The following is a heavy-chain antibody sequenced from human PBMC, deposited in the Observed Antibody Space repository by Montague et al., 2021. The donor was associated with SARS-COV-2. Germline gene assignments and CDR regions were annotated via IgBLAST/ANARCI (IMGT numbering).Heavy chain of an antibody. CDR1: GGSISSSSYY. Sequence: SETLSLTCTVSGGSISSSSYYWGWIRQPPGKGLEWIGSIYYSGSTYYNPSLKSRVTISVDTSKNQFSLKLSSVTAADTAVYYSARHERQWLRLYPYYFDYWGQGTLVTVSS. V-gene: IGHV4-39*01. CDR3: ARHERQWLRLYPYYFDY. D-gene: IGHD5-12*01. CDR2: IYYSGST. J-gene: IGHJ4*02.